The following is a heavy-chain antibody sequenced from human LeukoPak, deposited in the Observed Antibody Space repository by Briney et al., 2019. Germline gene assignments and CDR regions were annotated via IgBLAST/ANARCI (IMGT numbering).Heavy chain of an antibody. J-gene: IGHJ3*02. V-gene: IGHV3-48*03. CDR1: GFTFSSYE. CDR3: ARGIAVAGTRDAFDI. Sequence: GGSLRLSCAASGFTFSSYEVNWVRQAPGKGLEWVSYISSSGSTIYYADSVKGRFTISRDNAKNSLYLQMNSLRAEDTAVYYCARGIAVAGTRDAFDIWGQGTMVTVSS. D-gene: IGHD6-19*01. CDR2: ISSSGSTI.